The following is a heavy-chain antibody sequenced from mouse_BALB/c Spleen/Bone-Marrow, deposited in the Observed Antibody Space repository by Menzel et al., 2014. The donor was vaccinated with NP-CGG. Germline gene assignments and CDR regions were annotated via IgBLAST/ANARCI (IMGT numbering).Heavy chain of an antibody. V-gene: IGHV1-69*02. CDR1: GYTFTSYW. J-gene: IGHJ3*01. CDR2: IHPSDSYT. D-gene: IGHD2-1*01. Sequence: VQLQESGAELVRPGASVKLSCKASGYTFTSYWINWVKQRPGQGLEWIGNIHPSDSYTNYNQKFKDKATLTVDKSSSTAYMQLSSPTSEDSAVYYCTRREGNYAFAYWGQGTLVTVSA. CDR3: TRREGNYAFAY.